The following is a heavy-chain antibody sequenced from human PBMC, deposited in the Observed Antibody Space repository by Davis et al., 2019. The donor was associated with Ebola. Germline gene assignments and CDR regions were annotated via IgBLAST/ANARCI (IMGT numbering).Heavy chain of an antibody. CDR1: GFTFDDHA. V-gene: IGHV3-9*01. CDR2: ISWNSRSI. Sequence: SLKISCAASGFTFDDHAMHWVRLLPGKGLGWVSGISWNSRSIGYVDSVKGRFTVSRDNAKNTLYLQMNSLRADDTALYYCVRDVHYSENALDVWGQGTAVTVSS. D-gene: IGHD2-15*01. J-gene: IGHJ3*01. CDR3: VRDVHYSENALDV.